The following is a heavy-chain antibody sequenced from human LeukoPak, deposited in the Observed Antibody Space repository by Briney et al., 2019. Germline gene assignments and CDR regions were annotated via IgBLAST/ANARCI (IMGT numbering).Heavy chain of an antibody. CDR1: GASVSSSDYY. Sequence: SETLSLTCTVSGASVSSSDYYWGWIRQPPGMRLEWIGNLYFSGNPYYNPSLNSRVTISVDTSKNQFSLKMRSVTAADTAVYYYARLGSGYPTPDYWGQGTLVTVSS. CDR3: ARLGSGYPTPDY. CDR2: LYFSGNP. D-gene: IGHD6-19*01. V-gene: IGHV4-39*01. J-gene: IGHJ4*02.